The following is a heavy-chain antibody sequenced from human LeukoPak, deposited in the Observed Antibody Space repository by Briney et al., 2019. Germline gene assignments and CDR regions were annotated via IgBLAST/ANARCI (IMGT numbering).Heavy chain of an antibody. CDR3: ARVSEIVVVVAAGEYYFDY. D-gene: IGHD2-15*01. V-gene: IGHV1-46*01. Sequence: ASVTVSCKASGYTFTSYYMHWVRQAPGQGLEWMGVINPSGGSTSYAQKFQGRVTITRDTPTSTVYMELSSLRSEDTAVYYCARVSEIVVVVAAGEYYFDYWGQGTLVTVSS. CDR2: INPSGGST. J-gene: IGHJ4*02. CDR1: GYTFTSYY.